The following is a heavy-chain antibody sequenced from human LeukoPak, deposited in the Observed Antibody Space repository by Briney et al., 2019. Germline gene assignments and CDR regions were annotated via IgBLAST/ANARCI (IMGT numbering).Heavy chain of an antibody. CDR3: ARDSMVRGRMDV. CDR2: ISSRSSTI. D-gene: IGHD3-10*01. V-gene: IGHV3-48*04. J-gene: IGHJ6*02. CDR1: GFPFSSYS. Sequence: GGSLSLYCAASGFPFSSYSMIWVRPAPGKGLAWVSYISSRSSTIYYADSVKGRFTISRDNAKNSLYLQMSSLRAEDTAVYYCARDSMVRGRMDVWGQGTTVTVSS.